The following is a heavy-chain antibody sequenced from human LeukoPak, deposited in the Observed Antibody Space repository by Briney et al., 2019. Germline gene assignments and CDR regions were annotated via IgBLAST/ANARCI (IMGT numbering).Heavy chain of an antibody. D-gene: IGHD3-10*01. Sequence: GGSLRLSCAASGFTFGDYWMSWVRQAPGKGLEWVANIKEDGSETHYVDSVKGRFTISRDNAKNSLYLQMNSLRAEDTAVYYCAKVRPRLLWFGELLVAGFDYWGQGTLVTVSS. CDR1: GFTFGDYW. CDR2: IKEDGSET. V-gene: IGHV3-7*03. J-gene: IGHJ4*02. CDR3: AKVRPRLLWFGELLVAGFDY.